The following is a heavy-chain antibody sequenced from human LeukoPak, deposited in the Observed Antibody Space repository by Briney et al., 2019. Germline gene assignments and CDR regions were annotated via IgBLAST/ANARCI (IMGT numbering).Heavy chain of an antibody. J-gene: IGHJ4*02. CDR2: IKQDGSEK. CDR1: GFTFSNYW. D-gene: IGHD6-19*01. V-gene: IGHV3-7*01. CDR3: ARGLAVAGRGPPFGY. Sequence: GGSLRLSCAASGFTFSNYWMSWVRQAPGKGLEWVANIKQDGSEKYYVDSVKGRFTISRDNSKNSLYLQMNSLRAEDTAVYYCARGLAVAGRGPPFGYWGQGTLVTVS.